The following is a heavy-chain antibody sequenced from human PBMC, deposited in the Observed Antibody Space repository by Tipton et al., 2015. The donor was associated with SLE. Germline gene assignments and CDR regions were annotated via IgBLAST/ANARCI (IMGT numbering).Heavy chain of an antibody. CDR3: ARLVGGYAR. Sequence: TLSLTCNVSGASISSSDYSWGWMRQPPGEGLEWIGTIYYNGGTHSNPSLKSRVSISVDTSENQLSLKLISVTAADTAVYFCARLVGGYARWGQGTLVTVSS. V-gene: IGHV4-39*01. CDR2: IYYNGGT. J-gene: IGHJ4*02. CDR1: GASISSSDYS. D-gene: IGHD5-12*01.